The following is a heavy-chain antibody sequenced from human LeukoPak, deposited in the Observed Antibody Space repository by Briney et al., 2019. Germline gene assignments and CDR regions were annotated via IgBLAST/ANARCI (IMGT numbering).Heavy chain of an antibody. CDR3: ARGHTWIQPV. Sequence: SETLSLTCTVSGGSISSGGYYWSWIRQHPGKGLEWIGYIYYSGSTYYNPSLKSRVTISVDTSKNQFSLKLSSVTAADTAVYYCARGHTWIQPVWGQGTLVTVSS. J-gene: IGHJ4*02. D-gene: IGHD5-18*01. V-gene: IGHV4-31*03. CDR2: IYYSGST. CDR1: GGSISSGGYY.